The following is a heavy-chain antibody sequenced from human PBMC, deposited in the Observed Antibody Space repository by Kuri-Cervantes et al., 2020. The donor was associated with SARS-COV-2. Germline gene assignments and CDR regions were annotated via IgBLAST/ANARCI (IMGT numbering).Heavy chain of an antibody. CDR3: ARRNSPYSSSSYYFDY. D-gene: IGHD6-13*01. V-gene: IGHV4-39*01. CDR1: GGSISSSSYY. Sequence: CTVSGGSISSSSYYWGWIRQPPGKGLEWIGSIYYSGSTYYNPSLKSRVTISVDTSKNQFSLKLSSVTAADTAVYYCARRNSPYSSSSYYFDYWGQGTLVTVSS. J-gene: IGHJ4*02. CDR2: IYYSGST.